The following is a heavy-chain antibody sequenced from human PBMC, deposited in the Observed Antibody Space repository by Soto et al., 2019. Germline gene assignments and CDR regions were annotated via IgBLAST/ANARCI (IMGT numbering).Heavy chain of an antibody. Sequence: SETLSLTCTVSAGSISNYYCNWIRQPAGKGLEWIGRIDSSGSINYSPSLKSRVTMSVDTSKNQISLKLTSPTAADTAVYYCARGVGSSPPQYWGRGTLVTVSS. D-gene: IGHD1-26*01. CDR1: AGSISNYY. CDR2: IDSSGSI. V-gene: IGHV4-4*07. CDR3: ARGVGSSPPQY. J-gene: IGHJ4*02.